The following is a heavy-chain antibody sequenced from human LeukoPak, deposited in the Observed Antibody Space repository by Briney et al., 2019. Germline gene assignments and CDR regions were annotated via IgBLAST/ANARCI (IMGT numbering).Heavy chain of an antibody. CDR2: IYTSGTT. V-gene: IGHV4-4*07. CDR3: ARGHDTINFEY. D-gene: IGHD5-24*01. J-gene: IGHJ4*02. Sequence: SETLSLTWTFSRAAISSYFWSWIRQPAGRGMEWIGRIYTSGTTNYNPSLKSRVTMSVDTSKNQFSLKLSSVTAADTAVCYCARGHDTINFEYWGQGTLVTVSS. CDR1: RAAISSYF.